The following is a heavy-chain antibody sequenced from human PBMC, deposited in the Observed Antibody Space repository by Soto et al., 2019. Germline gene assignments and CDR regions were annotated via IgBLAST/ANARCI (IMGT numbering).Heavy chain of an antibody. V-gene: IGHV3-20*04. CDR2: INWNGGST. J-gene: IGHJ5*02. Sequence: GGSLRLSCAASGFTFDDYGMSWVRQAPGKGLEWVSGINWNGGSTGYADSVKGRFTISRDNAKNSLYLQMNSLRAEDTALYYCARDRYYGSGSSSNWFDPWGKGTLVTVSS. D-gene: IGHD3-10*01. CDR1: GFTFDDYG. CDR3: ARDRYYGSGSSSNWFDP.